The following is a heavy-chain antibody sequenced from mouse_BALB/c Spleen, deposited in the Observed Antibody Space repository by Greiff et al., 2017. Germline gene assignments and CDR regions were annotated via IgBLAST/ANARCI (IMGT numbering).Heavy chain of an antibody. J-gene: IGHJ1*01. V-gene: IGHV5-9*03. CDR3: ARYGNYVGWYFDV. D-gene: IGHD2-1*01. Sequence: EVKLVESGGGLVKPGGSLKLSCAASGFTFSSYTMSWVRQTPEKRLEWVATISSGGGNTYYPDSVKGRFTISRDNAKNNLYLQMSSLRSEDTALYYCARYGNYVGWYFDVWGAGTTVTVSS. CDR2: ISSGGGNT. CDR1: GFTFSSYT.